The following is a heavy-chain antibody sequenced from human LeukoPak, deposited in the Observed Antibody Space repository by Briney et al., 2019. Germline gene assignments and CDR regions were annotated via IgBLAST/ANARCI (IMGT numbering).Heavy chain of an antibody. Sequence: SVKVSCKASGGTFSTCAISWVRQAPGQGLEWMGGIIPIFGTANYAQKFQGRVTITADESTSTAYMELSSLRSEDTAVYYCSWSPRSYYYYMDVWGKGTTVTISS. CDR1: GGTFSTCA. V-gene: IGHV1-69*13. J-gene: IGHJ6*03. CDR3: SWSPRSYYYYMDV. CDR2: IIPIFGTA.